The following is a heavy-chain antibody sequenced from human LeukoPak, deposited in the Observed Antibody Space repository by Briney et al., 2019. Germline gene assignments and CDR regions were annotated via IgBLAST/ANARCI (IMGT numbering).Heavy chain of an antibody. CDR1: GYTFTSYG. CDR3: AREDSGYDPGAND. CDR2: ISTYNDNT. V-gene: IGHV1-18*01. D-gene: IGHD5-12*01. Sequence: ASVKVSCKASGYTFTSYGITWVRQAPGQGLEWMGWISTYNDNTNYAQKLQGRVTMTRDTSISTAYMELSRLRSDDTAVYYCAREDSGYDPGANDWGQGTLVTVSS. J-gene: IGHJ4*02.